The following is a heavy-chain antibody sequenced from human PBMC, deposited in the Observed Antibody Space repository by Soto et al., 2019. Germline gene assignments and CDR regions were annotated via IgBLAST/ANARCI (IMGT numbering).Heavy chain of an antibody. Sequence: SETLSLTCTVSGGSVSSGYNYWSWIRQSPGKGLEWIGYISGSGSTGYNPSLKNRLTMSVDRSKNQFTLRLTSVTAADTAVYFCATERGSTYGYFDYWGQGTQVTVSS. CDR2: ISGSGST. J-gene: IGHJ4*02. V-gene: IGHV4-30-4*01. CDR3: ATERGSTYGYFDY. CDR1: GGSVSSGYNY. D-gene: IGHD3-10*01.